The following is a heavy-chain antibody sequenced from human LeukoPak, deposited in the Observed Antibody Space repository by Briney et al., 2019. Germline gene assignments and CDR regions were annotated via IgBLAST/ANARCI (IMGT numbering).Heavy chain of an antibody. CDR2: FDPEDGET. CDR3: ATSFGMAGTPNFDY. V-gene: IGHV1-24*01. CDR1: GYTLTELS. Sequence: SSVKVSFKVSGYTLTELSMHWVRQAPGKGLEWMGGFDPEDGETIYAQKFQGRVTMTEDTSTDTAYMELSSLRSEDTAVYYCATSFGMAGTPNFDYWGQGTLVTVSS. D-gene: IGHD6-19*01. J-gene: IGHJ4*02.